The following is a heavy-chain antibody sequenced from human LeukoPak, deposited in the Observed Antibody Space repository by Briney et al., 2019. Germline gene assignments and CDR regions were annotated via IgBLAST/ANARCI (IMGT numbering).Heavy chain of an antibody. CDR1: GFSFSSHA. CDR2: ISGSGGST. Sequence: GGSLLLSCAASGFSFSSHAMSWVRQAPGKGLEWVSAISGSGGSTYYADSVKGRFTISRDNSKNTLYLQMNSLRAEDTAVYYCANRIQLGVDYWGQGTLVTVSS. D-gene: IGHD5-18*01. J-gene: IGHJ4*02. CDR3: ANRIQLGVDY. V-gene: IGHV3-23*01.